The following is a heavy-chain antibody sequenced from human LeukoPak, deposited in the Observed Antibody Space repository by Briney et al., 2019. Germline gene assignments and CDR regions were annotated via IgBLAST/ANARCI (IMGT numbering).Heavy chain of an antibody. Sequence: PGGSLRLSCAASGFTVSSNYMSWVRQAPGKGLEWVSVIYSGGSTYYADSVKGRFTISRDNSKNTLYLQMNSLRAEDTAVYYCARSPSRSYYYYMGVWGKGTTVTVSS. CDR2: IYSGGST. V-gene: IGHV3-53*01. J-gene: IGHJ6*03. CDR3: ARSPSRSYYYYMGV. D-gene: IGHD4-17*01. CDR1: GFTVSSNY.